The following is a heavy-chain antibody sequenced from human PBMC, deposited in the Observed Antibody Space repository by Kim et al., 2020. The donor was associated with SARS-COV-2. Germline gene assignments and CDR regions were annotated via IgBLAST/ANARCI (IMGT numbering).Heavy chain of an antibody. D-gene: IGHD3-10*01. CDR3: ARAEYYGSGKIDYFDY. CDR2: ISSSSSTI. J-gene: IGHJ4*02. V-gene: IGHV3-48*02. CDR1: GFTFSSYS. Sequence: GGSLRLSCAASGFTFSSYSMNWVRQAPGKGLEWVSYISSSSSTIYYADSVKGRFTISRDNAKNSLYLQMNSLRDEDTAVYYCARAEYYGSGKIDYFDYWGQGTLVTVSS.